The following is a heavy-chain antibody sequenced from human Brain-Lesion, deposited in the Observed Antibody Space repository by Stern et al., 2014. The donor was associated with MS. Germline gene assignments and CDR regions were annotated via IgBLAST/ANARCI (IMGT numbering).Heavy chain of an antibody. CDR2: IYYSGNT. D-gene: IGHD2-15*01. CDR1: GGSVSSTSYA. CDR3: AGEEDIRYCSGGSCTGNWFDP. V-gene: IGHV4-39*01. Sequence: VQLVESGPGLVKPSETLSLTCTVAGGSVSSTSYAWAWIRQPPGKGLEWIGTIYYSGNTYYSPSPKSRLTISLDTSKNPFSLQLRSGTAADTAVYYCAGEEDIRYCSGGSCTGNWFDPWGQGTLVTVSS. J-gene: IGHJ5*02.